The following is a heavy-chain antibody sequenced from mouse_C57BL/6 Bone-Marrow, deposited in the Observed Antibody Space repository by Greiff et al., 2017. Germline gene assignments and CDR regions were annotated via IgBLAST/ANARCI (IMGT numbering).Heavy chain of an antibody. D-gene: IGHD1-1*01. CDR2: IRLKSDNYAT. CDR3: TGTYYGSSSYAMDY. CDR1: GFTFSNYW. J-gene: IGHJ4*01. Sequence: EVKVVESGGGLVQPGGSMKLSCVASGFTFSNYWMNWVRQSPEKGLEWVAQIRLKSDNYATHYAESVKGRFTISRDDSKSSVYLQMNNLRAEDTGIYYCTGTYYGSSSYAMDYWGQGTSVTVSS. V-gene: IGHV6-3*01.